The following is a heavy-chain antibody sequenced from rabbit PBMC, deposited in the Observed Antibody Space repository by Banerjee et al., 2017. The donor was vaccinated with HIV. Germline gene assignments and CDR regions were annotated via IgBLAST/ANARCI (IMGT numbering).Heavy chain of an antibody. CDR2: IGGSTGLT. CDR1: GFTISSYH. CDR3: ARYNSGWNYFNL. V-gene: IGHV1S40*01. Sequence: QSLEESGGDLVTPGGTLTLTCTASGFTISSYHMCWVRQAPGKGLEWIACIGGSTGLTYYANWAKGRFSISKTSWTTVTLQMTSLTAADTATYFCARYNSGWNYFNLWGQGTLVTVS. D-gene: IGHD4-1*01. J-gene: IGHJ4*01.